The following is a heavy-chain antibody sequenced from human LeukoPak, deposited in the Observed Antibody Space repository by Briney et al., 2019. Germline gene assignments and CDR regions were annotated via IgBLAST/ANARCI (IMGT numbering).Heavy chain of an antibody. CDR1: GYTFTDYY. Sequence: ASVKVSCKASGYTFTDYYMHWVRQAPGQGLVWMGWINPDSGATKYAQKFQGRVTMTTDTTISTAYMELNRLRSDDTAVYYCASALNTPRSSWGQGTLVTVSS. CDR2: INPDSGAT. CDR3: ASALNTPRSS. D-gene: IGHD6-13*01. V-gene: IGHV1-2*02. J-gene: IGHJ4*02.